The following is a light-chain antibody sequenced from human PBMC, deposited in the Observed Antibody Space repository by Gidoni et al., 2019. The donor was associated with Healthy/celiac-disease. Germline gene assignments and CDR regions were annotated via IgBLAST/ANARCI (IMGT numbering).Light chain of an antibody. CDR3: QVWDSSSDHRV. CDR1: NIGSKR. J-gene: IGLJ2*01. V-gene: IGLV3-21*03. Sequence: SYVLTQPPSVPVAPGKTARITCGGNNIGSKRVHWYQQKPGQAPVLVVYDDSDRPSGIPERFSGSNSGNTATLTISRVEAGDEADYYCQVWDSSSDHRVFGGGTKLTVL. CDR2: DDS.